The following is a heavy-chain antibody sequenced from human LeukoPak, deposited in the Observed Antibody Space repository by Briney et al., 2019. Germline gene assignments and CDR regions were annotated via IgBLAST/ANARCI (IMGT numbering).Heavy chain of an antibody. V-gene: IGHV3-21*01. Sequence: PGGSLRLSCAASGFTFSSYSMNWVRQAPGKGLEWVSSISSSSSYIYYADSVKGRFTISRDNAKNSLYLQMSSLSAEDTAVYYCARDKGMVRGVIGYWGQGTLVTVSS. J-gene: IGHJ4*02. CDR3: ARDKGMVRGVIGY. D-gene: IGHD3-10*01. CDR1: GFTFSSYS. CDR2: ISSSSSYI.